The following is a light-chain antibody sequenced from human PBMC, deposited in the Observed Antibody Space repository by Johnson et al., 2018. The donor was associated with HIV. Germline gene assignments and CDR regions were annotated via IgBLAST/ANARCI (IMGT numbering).Light chain of an antibody. J-gene: IGLJ1*01. Sequence: QSVLTQPPSVSAAPGQKVTISCSGIGSNIGDNYVSWYQHLPGTAPRLLIYDDIKRPSGIPDRFSGSKSATSATLGITGLQTGDEADYYCGTWDPSLSAGHVFGTGTKVTVL. CDR2: DDI. CDR3: GTWDPSLSAGHV. CDR1: GSNIGDNY. V-gene: IGLV1-51*01.